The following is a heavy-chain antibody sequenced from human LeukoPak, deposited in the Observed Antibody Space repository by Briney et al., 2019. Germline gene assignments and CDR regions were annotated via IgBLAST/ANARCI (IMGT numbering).Heavy chain of an antibody. V-gene: IGHV3-23*01. CDR2: ISGSGGST. CDR3: AKELWQQLAPFDY. J-gene: IGHJ4*02. D-gene: IGHD6-13*01. Sequence: GGSLRLSCAASGSTFSSYAMSWVRQAPGKGLEWVSAISGSGGSTYYADSVKGRFTISRDNSKNTPYLQMNSLRAEDTAVYYCAKELWQQLAPFDYWGQGTLVTVSS. CDR1: GSTFSSYA.